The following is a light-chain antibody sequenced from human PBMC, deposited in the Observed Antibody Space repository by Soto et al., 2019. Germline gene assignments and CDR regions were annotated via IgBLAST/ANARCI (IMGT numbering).Light chain of an antibody. Sequence: QSVLTQPASVSGSPGQSITISCTGTSSDVGSYHLVSWYQHHPGKAPKLMIYEGSKRPSGVSNRFSGSKLGNTASLTIYGLQAEDEADYYCCAYAGSSTFVFGTGTKVTVL. V-gene: IGLV2-23*01. CDR3: CAYAGSSTFV. CDR1: SSDVGSYHL. J-gene: IGLJ1*01. CDR2: EGS.